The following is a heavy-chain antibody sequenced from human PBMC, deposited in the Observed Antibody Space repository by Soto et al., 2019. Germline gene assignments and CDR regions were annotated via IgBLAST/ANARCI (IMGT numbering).Heavy chain of an antibody. CDR1: GYSFTSYW. CDR3: ARHHRYWSSNRCSQTVSDYYYYGMDV. Sequence: GESLKISCNGSGYSFTSYWIGWVRQMPGKGLEWMGLIYPGDSDTRYSPSFQGQVTISADKSISTAYLQWSSLKASDTAMYYCARHHRYWSSNRCSQTVSDYYYYGMDVWGQGTTVNVSS. D-gene: IGHD2-2*01. V-gene: IGHV5-51*01. J-gene: IGHJ6*02. CDR2: IYPGDSDT.